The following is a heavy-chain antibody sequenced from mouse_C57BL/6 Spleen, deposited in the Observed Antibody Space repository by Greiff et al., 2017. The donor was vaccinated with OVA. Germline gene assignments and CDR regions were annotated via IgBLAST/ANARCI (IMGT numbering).Heavy chain of an antibody. V-gene: IGHV1-54*01. CDR2: INPGSGGT. Sequence: QVHVKQSGAELVRPGTSVKVSCKASGYAFTNYLIEWVKQRPGQGLEWIGVINPGSGGTNYNEKFKGKATLTADKSSSTAYMQLSSLTSEDSAVYFCARTTVVADYAMDYWGQGTSVTVSS. D-gene: IGHD1-1*01. CDR1: GYAFTNYL. J-gene: IGHJ4*01. CDR3: ARTTVVADYAMDY.